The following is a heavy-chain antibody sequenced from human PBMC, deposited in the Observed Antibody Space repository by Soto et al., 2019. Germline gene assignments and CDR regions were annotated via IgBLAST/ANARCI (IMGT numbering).Heavy chain of an antibody. D-gene: IGHD4-17*01. CDR3: AKDMKWGGMTTIHYFDS. V-gene: IGHV3-9*02. Sequence: EVQLVESGGGLVQPGRSLRLSCVASGFTADDYAMHWVRQAPGKGLEWVSGISSNSDTIVYADSVKGRFTISRDNAKNSLFLQMNSLRPEDTALYYCAKDMKWGGMTTIHYFDSWGQGTLVTVSS. J-gene: IGHJ4*02. CDR2: ISSNSDTI. CDR1: GFTADDYA.